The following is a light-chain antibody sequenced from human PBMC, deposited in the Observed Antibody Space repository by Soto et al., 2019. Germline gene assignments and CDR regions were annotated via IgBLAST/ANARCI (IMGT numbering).Light chain of an antibody. J-gene: IGKJ1*01. V-gene: IGKV3-15*01. CDR1: QSVSSSY. Sequence: EIVLTQSPGTLSLSPGERATLSCRASQSVSSSYLAWYQQKPGQAPRFLIYGASTRATGIPARFSGSGSGTEFTLTISSLQSEDFAVYYCRQYNNWPRTFGQGTKVDIK. CDR3: RQYNNWPRT. CDR2: GAS.